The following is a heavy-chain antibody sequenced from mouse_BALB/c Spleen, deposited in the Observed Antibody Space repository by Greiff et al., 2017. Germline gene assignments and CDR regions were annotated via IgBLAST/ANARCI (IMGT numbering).Heavy chain of an antibody. V-gene: IGHV5-9-4*01. CDR3: ARGEGSSPYYFDY. Sequence: EVNVVESGGGLVKPGGSLKLSCAASGFTFSSYAMSWVRQSPEKRLEWVAEISSGGSYTYYPDTVTGRFTISRDNAKNTLYLEMSSLRSEDTAMYYCARGEGSSPYYFDYWGQGTTLTVSS. CDR1: GFTFSSYA. CDR2: ISSGGSYT. J-gene: IGHJ2*01. D-gene: IGHD1-1*01.